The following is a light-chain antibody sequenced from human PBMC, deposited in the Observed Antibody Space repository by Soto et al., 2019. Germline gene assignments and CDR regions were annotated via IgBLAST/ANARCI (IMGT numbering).Light chain of an antibody. CDR2: YAS. V-gene: IGKV1-9*01. Sequence: DIQLTQSPSVLSASVGDTVTITCRARQALSSQLAGDQQKRGNAPDLLIDYASTLQSGVPPWLSGSGSETEFSLTIRDLQPEYFATYYCQQLSRYPLTFGGGTKVDIK. J-gene: IGKJ4*01. CDR1: QALSSQ. CDR3: QQLSRYPLT.